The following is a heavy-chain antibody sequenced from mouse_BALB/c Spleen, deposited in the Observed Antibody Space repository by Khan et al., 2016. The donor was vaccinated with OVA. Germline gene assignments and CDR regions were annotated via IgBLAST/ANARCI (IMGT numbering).Heavy chain of an antibody. Sequence: EVQLQESGPGLVKPSQSLSLTCTVTGYSITREYAWNWIRHFPGNKLEWMGYINYSGNTRFNPSLTSRTPITRDPSQHQFFLQLNSLTTEDTATDYCARKDYYDYDPFPYWGQGTLVTVSA. CDR2: INYSGNT. V-gene: IGHV3-2*02. D-gene: IGHD2-4*01. CDR1: GYSITREYA. J-gene: IGHJ3*01. CDR3: ARKDYYDYDPFPY.